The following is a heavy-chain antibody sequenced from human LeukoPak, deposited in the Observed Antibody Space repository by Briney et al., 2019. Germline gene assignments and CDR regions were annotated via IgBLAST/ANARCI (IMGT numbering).Heavy chain of an antibody. CDR1: GDSVRSDTYY. J-gene: IGHJ3*01. V-gene: IGHV4-61*01. Sequence: SETLSLTCAVSGDSVRSDTYYWSWIRQPPGKGLEWIGFVYYSGRTNYNASLKSRVTMSVDTSKNQFSLMLRSVTAADTAVYYCVRETTTEYYDSSGYYRQTEVFDAWGQGTMVTVSS. CDR3: VRETTTEYYDSSGYYRQTEVFDA. CDR2: VYYSGRT. D-gene: IGHD3-22*01.